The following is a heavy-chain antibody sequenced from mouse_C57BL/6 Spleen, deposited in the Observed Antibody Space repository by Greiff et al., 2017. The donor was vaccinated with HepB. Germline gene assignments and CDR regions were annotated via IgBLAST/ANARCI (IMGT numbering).Heavy chain of an antibody. V-gene: IGHV1-76*01. D-gene: IGHD3-2*02. J-gene: IGHJ4*01. CDR3: ARQLRLRGMDY. Sequence: QVQLKQSGAELVRPGASVKLSCKASGYTFTDYYINWVKQRPGQGLEWIARIYPGSGNTYYNEKFKGKATLTAEKSSSTAYMQLSSLTSEDSAVYFCARQLRLRGMDYWGQGTSVTVSS. CDR2: IYPGSGNT. CDR1: GYTFTDYY.